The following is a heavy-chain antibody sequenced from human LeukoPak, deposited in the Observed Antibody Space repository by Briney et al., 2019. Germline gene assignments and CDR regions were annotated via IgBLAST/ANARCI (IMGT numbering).Heavy chain of an antibody. V-gene: IGHV3-30*01. CDR3: ARTYDSSGYCHGAFDY. CDR1: GFTFSSYA. Sequence: PGRSLRLSCAASGFTFSSYAMHWVRQAPGKGLEWVAVISYDGSNKYYADSVKGRFTISRDNSKNTLYLQMNSLRAEDTAVYYCARTYDSSGYCHGAFDYWGQGTLVTVSS. CDR2: ISYDGSNK. D-gene: IGHD3-22*01. J-gene: IGHJ4*02.